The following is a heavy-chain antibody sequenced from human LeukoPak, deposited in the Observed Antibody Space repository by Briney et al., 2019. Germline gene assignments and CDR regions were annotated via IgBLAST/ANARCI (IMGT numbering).Heavy chain of an antibody. CDR1: GDSISSTSYY. Sequence: SETLSLTCTVSGDSISSTSYYWGWIRQPPGKGLEWIGNIYYSGSTYYNPSLKSRVAISVDTSKNQFSLKLSSVTAADTAVYYCARVRGYSYEYYYYYYYMDVWGKGTTVTVSS. V-gene: IGHV4-39*07. J-gene: IGHJ6*03. CDR3: ARVRGYSYEYYYYYYYMDV. CDR2: IYYSGST. D-gene: IGHD5-18*01.